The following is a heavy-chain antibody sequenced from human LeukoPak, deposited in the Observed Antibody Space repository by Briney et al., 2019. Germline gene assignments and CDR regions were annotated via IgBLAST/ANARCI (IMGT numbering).Heavy chain of an antibody. Sequence: GGSLRLSCGASAFTFSNYAMTWVRQAPGKGLEWVSIIGNNGGGIHYADSVKGRFTISRDNSKNTLYLQMDSLRAEDTAVYYCARGGPGTKIDYWGQGTLVTVSS. J-gene: IGHJ4*02. CDR2: IGNNGGGI. V-gene: IGHV3-23*01. D-gene: IGHD1/OR15-1a*01. CDR3: ARGGPGTKIDY. CDR1: AFTFSNYA.